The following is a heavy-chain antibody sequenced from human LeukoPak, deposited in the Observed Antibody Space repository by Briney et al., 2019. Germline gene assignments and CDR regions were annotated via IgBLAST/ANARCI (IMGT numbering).Heavy chain of an antibody. CDR3: AREGLGLYAFDI. J-gene: IGHJ3*02. Sequence: SETLSLTCTVSGGSISSYYWSWIRQPPGKGLEWIGYIYYSGSTNYNPSLESRVTISVDTSKNQFSLKLSSVTAADTAVYYCAREGLGLYAFDIWGQGTMVTVSS. D-gene: IGHD5/OR15-5a*01. V-gene: IGHV4-59*01. CDR2: IYYSGST. CDR1: GGSISSYY.